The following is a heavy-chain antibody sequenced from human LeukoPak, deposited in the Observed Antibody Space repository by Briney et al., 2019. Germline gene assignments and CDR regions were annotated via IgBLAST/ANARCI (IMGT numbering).Heavy chain of an antibody. D-gene: IGHD3-9*01. Sequence: GGSLRLSCAASGFTFSSYAMSWVRQAPGKGLGWVAVISYDGSNKYYADSVKGRFTISRDNSKNTLYLQMNSLRAEDTAVYYCAKERERYFDWLVYFDYWGQGTLVTVSS. CDR2: ISYDGSNK. V-gene: IGHV3-30*18. CDR3: AKERERYFDWLVYFDY. CDR1: GFTFSSYA. J-gene: IGHJ4*02.